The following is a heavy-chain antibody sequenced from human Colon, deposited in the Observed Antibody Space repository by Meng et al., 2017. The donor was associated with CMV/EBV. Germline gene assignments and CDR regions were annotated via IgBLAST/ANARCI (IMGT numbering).Heavy chain of an antibody. CDR1: GFIFSAYA. V-gene: IGHV3-30-3*01. CDR3: ARDRLGGIDY. CDR2: KSFDGSIE. Sequence: GESLKISCEGSGFIFSAYAMHWVRQAPGKGLEWLAVKSFDGSIEYHADSVKGRFIISRDNSKNSVYLQMHSLRSDDTAVYYCARDRLGGIDYWGLGTLVTVSS. D-gene: IGHD3-16*01. J-gene: IGHJ4*02.